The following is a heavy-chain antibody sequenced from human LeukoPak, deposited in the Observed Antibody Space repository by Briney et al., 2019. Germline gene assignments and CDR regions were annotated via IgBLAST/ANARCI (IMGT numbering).Heavy chain of an antibody. D-gene: IGHD1-26*01. V-gene: IGHV5-51*01. CDR2: IYPGDSDT. CDR3: ARLGSQMFIDY. J-gene: IGHJ4*02. CDR1: GYSFTNYW. Sequence: GESLKISCKGSGYSFTNYWIGWVRQLPGKGLEWMGIIYPGDSDTRYSPSFQGQVTISVDKSISTAYLQWSSLKASDTAVYYCARLGSQMFIDYWGQGTLVTVSS.